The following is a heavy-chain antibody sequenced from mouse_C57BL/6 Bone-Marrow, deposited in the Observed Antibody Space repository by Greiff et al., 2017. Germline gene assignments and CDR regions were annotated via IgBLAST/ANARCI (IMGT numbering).Heavy chain of an antibody. CDR1: GYTFTSSW. CDR2: IDPSDSYN. J-gene: IGHJ2*01. D-gene: IGHD1-1*01. Sequence: QVQLQQPGAELVMPGASVKLSCKASGYTFTSSWMHWVKPRPGQGLEWIGEIDPSDSYNNYTQKFKGKSTLTVDKSSITAYMQLSSLTSEDSAVYYFARSRPSITTVVATYDYWGQGTTLTVSS. CDR3: ARSRPSITTVVATYDY. V-gene: IGHV1-69*01.